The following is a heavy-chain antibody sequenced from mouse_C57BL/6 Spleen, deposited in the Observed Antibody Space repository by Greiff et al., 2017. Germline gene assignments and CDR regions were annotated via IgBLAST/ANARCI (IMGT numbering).Heavy chain of an antibody. D-gene: IGHD2-4*01. CDR1: GYTFTSSG. CDR2: IYPRSGNT. V-gene: IGHV1-81*01. CDR3: ARAPYYDYPFGYFDV. J-gene: IGHJ1*03. Sequence: QVQLQQSGAELARPGASVKLSCKASGYTFTSSGISWVKQRTGQGLEWIGEIYPRSGNTYYNEKFKGKATLTADKASSTAYMELRSLTSEDSAVYFCARAPYYDYPFGYFDVWGTGTTVTVSS.